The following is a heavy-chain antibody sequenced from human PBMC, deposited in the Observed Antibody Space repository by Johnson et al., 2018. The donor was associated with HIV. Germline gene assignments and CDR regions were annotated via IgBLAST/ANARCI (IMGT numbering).Heavy chain of an antibody. CDR1: GFTVSSNY. J-gene: IGHJ3*02. CDR3: ARDDDPPDAFDI. Sequence: QLVESGGGLVQPGGSLRLSCAASGFTVSSNYMSWVRQAPGKGLEWVALISYDGSNKYHADSVKGRFTISRDNAKNSLYLQMNSLRAEDTAVYYCARDDDPPDAFDIWGQGTMVTVSS. CDR2: ISYDGSNK. V-gene: IGHV3-30-3*01.